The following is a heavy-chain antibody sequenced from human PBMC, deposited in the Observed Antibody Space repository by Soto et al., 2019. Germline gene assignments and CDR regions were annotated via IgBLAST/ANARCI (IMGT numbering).Heavy chain of an antibody. J-gene: IGHJ5*02. D-gene: IGHD4-17*01. CDR1: GGSISSGDYY. CDR2: IYYSGST. Sequence: SETLSLTCTVSGGSISSGDYYWSWIRQPPGKGLEWIGYIYYSGSTYYNPSLKSRVTISVDTSKNQFSLKVRSVTAADTAVYYFARETYGDYVGYFDPCGQGIQVTVSS. V-gene: IGHV4-30-4*01. CDR3: ARETYGDYVGYFDP.